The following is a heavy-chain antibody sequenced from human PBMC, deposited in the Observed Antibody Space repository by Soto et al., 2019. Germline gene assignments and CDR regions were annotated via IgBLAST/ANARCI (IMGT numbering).Heavy chain of an antibody. D-gene: IGHD1-1*01. J-gene: IGHJ5*02. CDR1: GFTFSNYA. Sequence: QVPMMESGGGVVQPGRSLRLSCAASGFTFSNYAIHWVRQAPGKGLEWVAVVWYDGTNNYYADSVKGRFTISRDNAQNTVYLQMNSLRAEDTAVYYCARGWNDGWLDPWGQGTLVTVSS. CDR2: VWYDGTNN. CDR3: ARGWNDGWLDP. V-gene: IGHV3-33*01.